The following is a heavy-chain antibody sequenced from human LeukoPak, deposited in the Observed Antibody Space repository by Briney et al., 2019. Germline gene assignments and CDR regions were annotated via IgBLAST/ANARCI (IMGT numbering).Heavy chain of an antibody. D-gene: IGHD4-17*01. CDR3: AREPTVTLWDYYMDV. J-gene: IGHJ6*03. CDR2: IYISGST. CDR1: GGSISSSSYY. V-gene: IGHV4-61*02. Sequence: SETLSLTCTVSGGSISSSSYYWGWIRQPAGKGLEWIGRIYISGSTNYNPSLKSRVTMSVDTSKNQFSLNLSSVTAADTAVYYCAREPTVTLWDYYMDVWGKGTTVTVSS.